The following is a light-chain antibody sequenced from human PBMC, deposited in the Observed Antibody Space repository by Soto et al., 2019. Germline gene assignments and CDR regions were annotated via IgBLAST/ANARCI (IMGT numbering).Light chain of an antibody. CDR3: QQYGSSPWT. Sequence: ETVLTQSPGTLSLSPGERATLSCRDSQTIRSNYLAWYLQTPGQAPRLLIYGASNRATGIADRFSGSGSGTDFTLIISRLEPEDLALYYCQQYGSSPWTFGQGTKVEIK. CDR1: QTIRSNY. J-gene: IGKJ1*01. V-gene: IGKV3-20*01. CDR2: GAS.